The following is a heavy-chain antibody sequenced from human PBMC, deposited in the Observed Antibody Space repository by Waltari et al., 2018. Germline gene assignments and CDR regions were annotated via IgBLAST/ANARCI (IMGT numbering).Heavy chain of an antibody. CDR2: IYSGGST. Sequence: EVQLVESGGGLIQPGGSLRLSCAAPGFPVSSNYMSWVRQAPGKGLEWVSVIYSGGSTYYADSVKGRFTISRDNSKNTLYLQMNSLRAEDTAVYYCAREPYYYGSGSYFNWGQGTLVTVSS. CDR1: GFPVSSNY. V-gene: IGHV3-53*01. J-gene: IGHJ4*02. D-gene: IGHD3-10*01. CDR3: AREPYYYGSGSYFN.